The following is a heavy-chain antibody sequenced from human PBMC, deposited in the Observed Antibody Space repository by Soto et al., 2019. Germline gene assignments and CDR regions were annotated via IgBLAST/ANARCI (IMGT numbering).Heavy chain of an antibody. CDR2: ISSSSSYI. V-gene: IGHV3-21*01. CDR1: GFTFSSYS. CDR3: ARYNYDSSGYYPY. D-gene: IGHD3-22*01. Sequence: GGSLRLSCAASGFTFSSYSMNWVRQAPGKGLEWVSSISSSSSYIYYADSVKGRFTISRDNAKNSLYLQMNSLRAEDTAVYYCARYNYDSSGYYPYWGQGTLVTVSS. J-gene: IGHJ4*02.